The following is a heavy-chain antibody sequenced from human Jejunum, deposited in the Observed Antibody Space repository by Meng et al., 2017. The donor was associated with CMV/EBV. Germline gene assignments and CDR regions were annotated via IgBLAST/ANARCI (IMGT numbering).Heavy chain of an antibody. V-gene: IGHV3-7*01. J-gene: IGHJ4*02. CDR3: ASGNSFDF. CDR2: IKPDGSEK. D-gene: IGHD1-26*01. Sequence: SWSASGFTFSNSWMGWARQPPGKGLEWVDSIKPDGSEKYYVTSVKGRFTISRDNAKISLYLQMNSLRDEDTAVYYCASGNSFDFWGQGTLVTVSS. CDR1: GFTFSNSW.